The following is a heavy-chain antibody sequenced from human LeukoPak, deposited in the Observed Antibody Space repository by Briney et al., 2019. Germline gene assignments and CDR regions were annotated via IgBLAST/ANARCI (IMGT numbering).Heavy chain of an antibody. CDR2: ISSSSSYI. Sequence: PGGPLRLSCAASGFTFSSYSMNWVRQAPGKGLEWVSSISSSSSYIYYADSVKGRFTISRDNAKNSLYLQMNSLRAEDTAVYYCARDNYGDYIIDYWGQGTLVTVSS. V-gene: IGHV3-21*01. CDR3: ARDNYGDYIIDY. CDR1: GFTFSSYS. J-gene: IGHJ4*02. D-gene: IGHD4-17*01.